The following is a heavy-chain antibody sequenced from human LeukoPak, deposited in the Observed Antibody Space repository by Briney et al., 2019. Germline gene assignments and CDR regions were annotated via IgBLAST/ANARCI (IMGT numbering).Heavy chain of an antibody. CDR1: GGSISAYY. CDR2: VYRTGNT. J-gene: IGHJ6*02. V-gene: IGHV4-4*07. CDR3: ARDDFEYSVHYGMDV. Sequence: SETLSLTCSVSGGSISAYYWSWIRQPAGKGLEWIGRVYRTGNTNYNPSLQSRVTMSVDTSKNQIFLRLRSVTAADTAVYFCARDDFEYSVHYGMDVWGQGTAVTVSS. D-gene: IGHD3-9*01.